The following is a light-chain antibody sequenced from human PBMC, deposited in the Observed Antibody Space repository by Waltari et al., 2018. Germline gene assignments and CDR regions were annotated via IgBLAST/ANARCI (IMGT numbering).Light chain of an antibody. V-gene: IGLV1-44*01. J-gene: IGLJ2*01. CDR3: APWDDSLNDRV. Sequence: QSVLTQSPSASGTPGQRVTISCSGSSSNIGSHTVNWYLQLPGTAPKLLIYSNNQRPSGVPDRVSGSKSGTSAALAIRGLQSEEEANYYCAPWDDSLNDRVIGGGTKPTVL. CDR1: SSNIGSHT. CDR2: SNN.